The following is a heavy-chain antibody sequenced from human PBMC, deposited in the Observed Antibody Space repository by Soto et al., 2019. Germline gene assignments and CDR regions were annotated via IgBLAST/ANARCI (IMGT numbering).Heavy chain of an antibody. J-gene: IGHJ5*02. V-gene: IGHV4-39*01. CDR1: GGSLSTSSYY. Sequence: PSETLSLTCTVSGGSLSTSSYYWGWVRQPPGKGLEWIGSIYYSGSTYYNPSLKSRVTISVDTSKNQFSLKLSSVTAADTAVYYCARHQTHSSSYVDPWGQGTQVTSPQ. CDR2: IYYSGST. CDR3: ARHQTHSSSYVDP. D-gene: IGHD6-13*01.